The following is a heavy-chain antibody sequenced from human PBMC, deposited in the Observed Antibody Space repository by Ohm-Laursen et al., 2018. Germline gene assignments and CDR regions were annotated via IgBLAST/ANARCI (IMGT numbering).Heavy chain of an antibody. CDR2: ISFSGSHI. CDR1: GLTLKSYS. J-gene: IGHJ6*02. D-gene: IGHD4-17*01. CDR3: ARDYGDYVFYYGMDV. V-gene: IGHV3-21*01. Sequence: SLRLSCSASGLTLKSYSMNWVRQAPGKGLEWVSSISFSGSHIYYADSVKGRFTISRDNAKNSLYLQMNSLRAEDTAVYYCARDYGDYVFYYGMDVWGQGTTVTVSS.